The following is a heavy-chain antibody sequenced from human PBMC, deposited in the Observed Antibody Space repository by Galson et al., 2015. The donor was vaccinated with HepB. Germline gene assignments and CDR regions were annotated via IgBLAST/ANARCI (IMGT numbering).Heavy chain of an antibody. J-gene: IGHJ4*02. D-gene: IGHD3-10*01. V-gene: IGHV3-21*01. CDR2: ISSSSSYI. CDR3: ARDTPSFYYGSVSFDY. CDR1: GFTFSSYS. Sequence: SLRLSCAASGFTFSSYSMNWVRQAPGKGLEWVSSISSSSSYIYYADSVKGRFTISRDNAKNSLYLQMNSLRAEDTAVYYCARDTPSFYYGSVSFDYWGQGTLVTVSS.